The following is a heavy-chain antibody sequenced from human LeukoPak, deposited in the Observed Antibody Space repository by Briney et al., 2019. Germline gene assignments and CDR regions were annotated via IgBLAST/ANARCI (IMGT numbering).Heavy chain of an antibody. CDR3: ARATRGLTLFDY. CDR2: VSYSGFT. CDR1: RGSLSSHS. Sequence: PSETLSLTCTVSRGSLSSHSWSWIRQPPGRGLDWIGSVSYSGFTKYNPSLESRVSMSVDTSKDQFSLRLSSVTAADTAFYYCARATRGLTLFDYWGQGTLVTVSS. J-gene: IGHJ4*02. V-gene: IGHV4-59*11.